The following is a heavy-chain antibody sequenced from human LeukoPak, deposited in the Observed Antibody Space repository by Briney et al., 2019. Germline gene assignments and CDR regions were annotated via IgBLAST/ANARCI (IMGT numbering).Heavy chain of an antibody. D-gene: IGHD2-2*01. CDR1: GGTFSSYA. J-gene: IGHJ4*02. V-gene: IGHV1-69*13. Sequence: SVKVSCKASGGTFSSYAISWVRQAPGQGLEWMGGIIPIFGTANYAQKFQGRVTITADESTSTAYMELSSLRSENTAVYYCARGDCSSTSCYSDYWGQGTLVTVSS. CDR2: IIPIFGTA. CDR3: ARGDCSSTSCYSDY.